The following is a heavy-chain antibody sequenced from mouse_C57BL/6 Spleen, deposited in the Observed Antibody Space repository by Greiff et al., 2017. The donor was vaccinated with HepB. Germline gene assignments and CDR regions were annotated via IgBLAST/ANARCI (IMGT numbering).Heavy chain of an antibody. CDR2: IWGGGST. D-gene: IGHD1-1*01. CDR3: AKHSSYEEVYAMDY. J-gene: IGHJ4*01. V-gene: IGHV2-9*01. CDR1: GFSLTSYG. Sequence: VQRVESGPGLVAPSQSLSISCTASGFSLTSYGVDWVRQPPGKGLEWLGVIWGGGSTNYNSALMSRLSTSKDNSKSQVFLKMNSLQTDDTAMYYCAKHSSYEEVYAMDYWGQGTSVTVSS.